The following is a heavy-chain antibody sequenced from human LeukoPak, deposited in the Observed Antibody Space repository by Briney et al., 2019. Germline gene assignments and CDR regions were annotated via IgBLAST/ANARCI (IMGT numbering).Heavy chain of an antibody. D-gene: IGHD1-26*01. Sequence: ASVKVSCKASGFTFTSYYMHWVRQAPGQGLEWMGVINPSVGSASYAQNFQGRVTMTRDTSTSTVYMDLYSLRSDDTAVYYCARDSGSLGLDYWGQGTLVTVSS. CDR1: GFTFTSYY. V-gene: IGHV1-46*01. CDR3: ARDSGSLGLDY. CDR2: INPSVGSA. J-gene: IGHJ4*02.